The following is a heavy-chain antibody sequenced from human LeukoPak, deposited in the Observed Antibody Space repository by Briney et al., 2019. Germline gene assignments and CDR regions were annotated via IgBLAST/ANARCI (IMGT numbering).Heavy chain of an antibody. D-gene: IGHD3-22*01. V-gene: IGHV1-2*02. Sequence: ASVKVSCKASGYTFTGYYMHWVRQAPGQGLEWMGWINPNSGGTNYAQKFQGRVTVTRDTSISTAYMELSRLTPDDTAVYYCARDPYYYNSSGYYLNNWFDPWGQGTRVTVSS. CDR3: ARDPYYYNSSGYYLNNWFDP. J-gene: IGHJ5*02. CDR2: INPNSGGT. CDR1: GYTFTGYY.